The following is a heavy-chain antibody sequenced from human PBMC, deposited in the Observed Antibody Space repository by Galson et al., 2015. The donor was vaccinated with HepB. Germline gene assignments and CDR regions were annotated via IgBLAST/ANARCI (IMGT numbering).Heavy chain of an antibody. CDR1: GVTFSSYA. Sequence: SLRLSCAASGVTFSSYAMGWVRQAPGKGLQWVSGITGSGDRTHYADYVMGRFTISRDDAKKSLYIQMSSLRADDTAIYYCTREAPYGMDVWGQGTTVTVSS. CDR2: ITGSGDRT. CDR3: TREAPYGMDV. V-gene: IGHV3-23*01. J-gene: IGHJ6*02.